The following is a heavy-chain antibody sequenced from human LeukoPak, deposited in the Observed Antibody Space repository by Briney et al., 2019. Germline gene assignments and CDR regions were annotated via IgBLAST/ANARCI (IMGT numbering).Heavy chain of an antibody. V-gene: IGHV4-34*01. CDR1: GGSFSGYY. D-gene: IGHD3-10*01. CDR2: INHSGST. Sequence: PSETLSLTCAVYGGSFSGYYWSWIRQPPGKGLEWIGEINHSGSTNYNPSLKSRVTISVDTSKNQFSLKLSSVTAADTAVYYCARGRYYYGSGSYRPSDYWGQGTLVTVSS. CDR3: ARGRYYYGSGSYRPSDY. J-gene: IGHJ4*02.